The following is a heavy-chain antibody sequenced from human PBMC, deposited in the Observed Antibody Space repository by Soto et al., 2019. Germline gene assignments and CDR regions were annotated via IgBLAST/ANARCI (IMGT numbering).Heavy chain of an antibody. CDR3: ARGRYCSGTSSYTDYYFGMDV. Sequence: GGSLRLSCAASGFTFSIYALHWVRQAPGKGLEWVAVISFDGSNTLYADSVKGRFTISRDNSKNTLYVQMNSLRGEDTAVYYCARGRYCSGTSSYTDYYFGMDVWGQGTTVTVSS. J-gene: IGHJ6*02. CDR2: ISFDGSNT. CDR1: GFTFSIYA. V-gene: IGHV3-30-3*01. D-gene: IGHD2-2*02.